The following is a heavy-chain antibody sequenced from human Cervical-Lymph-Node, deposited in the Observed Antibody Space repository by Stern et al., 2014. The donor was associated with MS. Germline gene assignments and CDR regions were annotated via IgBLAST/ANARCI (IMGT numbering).Heavy chain of an antibody. D-gene: IGHD1/OR15-1a*01. V-gene: IGHV1-8*01. CDR2: INPNRAAT. J-gene: IGHJ3*02. CDR3: ARRKTGWTGTTLCDVFDT. CDR1: GYPFTGYD. Sequence: VQLVQSGAEVKKPGASVKVACKASGYPFTGYDITWVRQATGQGLEWMGWINPNRAATGNAQKFQGRVSMARDTSTDTVYMELNSLASEDTGVYYCARRKTGWTGTTLCDVFDTWGQGTVVTVSS.